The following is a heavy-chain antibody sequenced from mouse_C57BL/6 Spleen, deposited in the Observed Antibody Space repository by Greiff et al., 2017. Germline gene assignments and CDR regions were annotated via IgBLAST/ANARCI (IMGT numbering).Heavy chain of an antibody. Sequence: EVQLQQSGPELVKPGASVKISCKASGYTFTDYYMNWVNQSHGKSLEWIGDINPNNGGTSYNQKFKGKATLTVDKSSSTAYMELRSLTAEDSAVYYCAREVDGYYYWGQGTLVTVSA. CDR1: GYTFTDYY. D-gene: IGHD2-3*01. J-gene: IGHJ3*01. V-gene: IGHV1-26*01. CDR2: INPNNGGT. CDR3: AREVDGYYY.